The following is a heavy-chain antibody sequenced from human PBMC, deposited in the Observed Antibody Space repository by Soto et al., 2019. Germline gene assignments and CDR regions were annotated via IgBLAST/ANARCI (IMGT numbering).Heavy chain of an antibody. CDR1: GFTFSSYA. D-gene: IGHD1-26*01. V-gene: IGHV3-23*01. CDR2: ISGSGGST. J-gene: IGHJ3*02. CDR3: AKDALYSGSYFDAFDI. Sequence: GSLRLSCAASGFTFSSYAMSWVRQAPGKGLEWVSAISGSGGSTYYADSVKGRFTISRDNSKNTLYLQMNSLRAEDTAVYYCAKDALYSGSYFDAFDIWGQGTMVIVSS.